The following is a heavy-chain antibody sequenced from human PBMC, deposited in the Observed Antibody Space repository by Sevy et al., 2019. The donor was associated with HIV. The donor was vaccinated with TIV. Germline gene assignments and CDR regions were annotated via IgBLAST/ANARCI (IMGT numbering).Heavy chain of an antibody. J-gene: IGHJ6*02. D-gene: IGHD4-17*01. V-gene: IGHV3-30-3*01. CDR3: ARPRANYVDNYFFYAMDV. Sequence: GGSLRLSCAASGFTFSNYYAMYWVRQAPGKGLKWVALISYDGNDKYYADSVKGRFTISRDNFKNTLYLQMNSLTAGETAVYYCARPRANYVDNYFFYAMDVWGQGTTVTVSS. CDR1: GFTFSNYYA. CDR2: ISYDGNDK.